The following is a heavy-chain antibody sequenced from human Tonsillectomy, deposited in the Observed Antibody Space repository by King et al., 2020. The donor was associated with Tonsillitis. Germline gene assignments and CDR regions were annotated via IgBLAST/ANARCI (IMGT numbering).Heavy chain of an antibody. Sequence: VQLVESGGGVVQPGRSLRLSCAASGFIFSIYGMHWVSQAPGKGLEWVAVISYVGNNKYYADSVRGRFTISRDNSKNTLYLQMDSLRAEDSAVYYCALVSPTILSRQGAANIEEYYFFYCGQGTLFTVSS. J-gene: IGHJ4*02. CDR3: ALVSPTILSRQGAANIEEYYFFY. CDR1: GFIFSIYG. CDR2: ISYVGNNK. V-gene: IGHV3-33*05. D-gene: IGHD5-24*01.